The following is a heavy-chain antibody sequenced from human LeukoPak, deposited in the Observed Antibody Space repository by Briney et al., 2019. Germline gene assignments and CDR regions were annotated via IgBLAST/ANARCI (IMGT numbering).Heavy chain of an antibody. V-gene: IGHV3-74*01. Sequence: GGSLRLSCAASGFTFSSYWMRWVRQAPGKGLVWVSRINSDGSSTSYADSVKGRFTISRDNAKNTLYLQMNSLRAEDTAVYYCASIPKYMVRGVTFRDYWGQGTLVTVSS. CDR1: GFTFSSYW. D-gene: IGHD3-10*01. J-gene: IGHJ4*02. CDR3: ASIPKYMVRGVTFRDY. CDR2: INSDGSST.